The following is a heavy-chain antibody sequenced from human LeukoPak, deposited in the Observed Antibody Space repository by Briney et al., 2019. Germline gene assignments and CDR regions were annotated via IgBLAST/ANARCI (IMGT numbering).Heavy chain of an antibody. CDR2: ISSSGSTI. J-gene: IGHJ2*01. V-gene: IGHV3-48*03. CDR1: GFTFSSYE. D-gene: IGHD1-26*01. CDR3: ARDMGGYFDL. Sequence: GGSLRLSCAASGFTFSSYEMNWVRQVPGKGLEWVSYISSSGSTIYYADSVKGRFTISRDNAKNSLYLQMNSLRAEDTAVYYCARDMGGYFDLWGRGTLVTVSS.